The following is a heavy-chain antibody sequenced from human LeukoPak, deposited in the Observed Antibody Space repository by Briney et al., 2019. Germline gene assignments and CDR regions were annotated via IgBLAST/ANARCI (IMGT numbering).Heavy chain of an antibody. V-gene: IGHV3-11*06. Sequence: GGSLTLSCVASGFSFSDFYMLWLRPAPGKGLAWVSHISSSSSYTNYADSVKGRFTISRDNAKNSLYLQMNSLRAEDTAVYYCARAYSTSWFDYWGQGALVTVSS. CDR2: ISSSSSYT. D-gene: IGHD6-13*01. CDR1: GFSFSDFY. CDR3: ARAYSTSWFDY. J-gene: IGHJ4*02.